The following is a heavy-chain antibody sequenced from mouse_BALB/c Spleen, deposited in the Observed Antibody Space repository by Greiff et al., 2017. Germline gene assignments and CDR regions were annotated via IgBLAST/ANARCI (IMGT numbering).Heavy chain of an antibody. J-gene: IGHJ4*01. CDR3: ARERWLLPYAMDY. CDR1: GFSLTGYG. CDR2: IWGDGST. Sequence: QVQLKESGPGLVAPSQSLSITCTVSGFSLTGYGVNWVRQPPGKGLEWLGMIWGDGSTDYNSALKSRLSISKDNSKSQVFLKMNSLQTDDTARYYCARERWLLPYAMDYWGQGTSVTVSS. D-gene: IGHD2-3*01. V-gene: IGHV2-6-7*01.